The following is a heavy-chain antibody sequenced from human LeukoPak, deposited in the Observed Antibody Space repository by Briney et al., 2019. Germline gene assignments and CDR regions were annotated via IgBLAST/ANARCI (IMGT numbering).Heavy chain of an antibody. J-gene: IGHJ4*02. V-gene: IGHV1-46*01. D-gene: IGHD3-22*01. CDR2: INPSGGST. Sequence: ASVKVSCKASGYTFTSYYMHWVRQAPGQGLEWMGIINPSGGSTSYAQKFQGRVTMTRDTSTSTVYMELSSLRSEDTAVYYCARASSPNYYDSRGGVDYWGQGTLVTVSS. CDR1: GYTFTSYY. CDR3: ARASSPNYYDSRGGVDY.